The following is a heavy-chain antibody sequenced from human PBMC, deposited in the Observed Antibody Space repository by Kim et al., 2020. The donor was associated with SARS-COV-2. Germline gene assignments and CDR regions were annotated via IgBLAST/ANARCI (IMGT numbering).Heavy chain of an antibody. CDR2: IWYDGSNK. D-gene: IGHD3-22*01. CDR1: GFTFSSYG. V-gene: IGHV3-33*01. Sequence: GGSLRLSCAASGFTFSSYGMHWVRQAPGKGLEWVAVIWYDGSNKYYADSVKGRLTISRDNSKNTLYLQMNSLRAEDTAVYYCARVGSTYYYDSSGYYDAFDIWGQGTMVTVSS. CDR3: ARVGSTYYYDSSGYYDAFDI. J-gene: IGHJ3*02.